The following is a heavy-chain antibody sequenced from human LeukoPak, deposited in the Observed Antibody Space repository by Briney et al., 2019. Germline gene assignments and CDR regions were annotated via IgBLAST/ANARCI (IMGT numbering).Heavy chain of an antibody. CDR1: GGSFSGYY. D-gene: IGHD1-26*01. Sequence: PSETLSLTCAVYGGSFSGYYWSWIRQPPGKGLEWIGEINHSGSTNYNPSLKSRVTISVDTSKNQFSLKLSSVTAADTAVYYCARGFEALALYSGSYTSLGYWGQGTLVTVSS. V-gene: IGHV4-34*01. J-gene: IGHJ4*02. CDR2: INHSGST. CDR3: ARGFEALALYSGSYTSLGY.